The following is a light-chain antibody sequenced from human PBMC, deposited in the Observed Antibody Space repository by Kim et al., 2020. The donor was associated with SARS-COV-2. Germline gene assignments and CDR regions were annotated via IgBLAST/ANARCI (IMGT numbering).Light chain of an antibody. CDR3: QKCDSAPWT. J-gene: IGKJ1*01. CDR2: AAS. CDR1: KDIRNY. V-gene: IGKV1-27*01. Sequence: GDRVTITCRASKDIRNYLAWFQLKPGKAPKLLIYAASALQPGVPSRFSGSGSGTDFTLTVTSLQPEDVATYYCQKCDSAPWTFGQGTKVDIK.